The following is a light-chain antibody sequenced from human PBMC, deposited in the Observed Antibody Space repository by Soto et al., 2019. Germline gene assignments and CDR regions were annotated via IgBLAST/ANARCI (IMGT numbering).Light chain of an antibody. CDR1: QSVSSSY. V-gene: IGKV3-20*01. J-gene: IGKJ1*01. Sequence: EIVMTQSPATLSVSPGERATLSCRASQSVSSSYLAWYQQKPGQPPRLLIYGASSRATGIPDRFSGSGSGTDFTLTISRLAPEDFAVYYCQQYGSSPETLGQGTKVDIK. CDR3: QQYGSSPET. CDR2: GAS.